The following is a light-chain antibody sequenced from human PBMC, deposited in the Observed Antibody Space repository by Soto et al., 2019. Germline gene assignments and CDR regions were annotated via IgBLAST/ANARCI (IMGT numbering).Light chain of an antibody. CDR1: SSDVGSYNL. V-gene: IGLV2-23*02. CDR2: EVS. CDR3: CSYAGSSTWV. Sequence: QSALTQPASVSGSPGQSITISCTGTSSDVGSYNLVSWYQQHPGKAPKLMIYEVSKRPSGISNHFSGSKSGYTASLTISGLQAEDEADYYCCSYAGSSTWVFGGGTKLTVL. J-gene: IGLJ3*02.